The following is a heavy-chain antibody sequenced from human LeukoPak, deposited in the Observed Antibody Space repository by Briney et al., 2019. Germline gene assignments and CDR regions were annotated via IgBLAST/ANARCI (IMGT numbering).Heavy chain of an antibody. V-gene: IGHV1-8*01. CDR3: ASDTSHTGGYYYREDAFDV. J-gene: IGHJ3*01. Sequence: ASVKVSCKASGYTFTNYDINWVRQATGQGLEWMGWMNPNSGNTGYAQKFQGRVTMTRNTSISTAYMELNSLTSEDTAVYYCASDTSHTGGYYYREDAFDVWGQGTMVTVSS. CDR2: MNPNSGNT. CDR1: GYTFTNYD. D-gene: IGHD3-22*01.